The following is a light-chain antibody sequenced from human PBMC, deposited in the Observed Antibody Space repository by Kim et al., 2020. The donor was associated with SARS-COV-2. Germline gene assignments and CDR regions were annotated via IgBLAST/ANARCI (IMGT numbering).Light chain of an antibody. J-gene: IGKJ2*01. Sequence: ASVGDRVTITCRASQSISNYLNWYQQKPGKAPKLLIYAASTLQSGVPSRFSGSGSGTDFTLTVSSLQPEDYATYYCQQSYSTPMYTFGQGTKLEIK. CDR2: AAS. CDR1: QSISNY. V-gene: IGKV1-39*01. CDR3: QQSYSTPMYT.